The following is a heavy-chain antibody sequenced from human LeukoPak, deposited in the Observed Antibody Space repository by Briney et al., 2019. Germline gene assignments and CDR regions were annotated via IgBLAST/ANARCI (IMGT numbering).Heavy chain of an antibody. D-gene: IGHD3-16*02. CDR1: GGTFSSYA. CDR2: IIPIFGTA. J-gene: IGHJ4*02. V-gene: IGHV1-69*05. Sequence: ASVKVSCKASGGTFSSYAISWVRQAPGQGLEWMGRIIPIFGTANYAQKFQGRVTITTDESTSTAYMELSSLRSEDTAVYYCARGDYDYVWGSYRFDYWGQGILVTVSS. CDR3: ARGDYDYVWGSYRFDY.